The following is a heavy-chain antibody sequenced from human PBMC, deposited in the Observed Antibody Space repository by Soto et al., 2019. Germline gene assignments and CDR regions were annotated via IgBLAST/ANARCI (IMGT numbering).Heavy chain of an antibody. Sequence: EVQLLESGGGLVQPGGSLRLSCAASGFTFSSYAMSWVRQAPGKGLEWVSAISGSGGSTYYADSVKGRFTISRDNSKNTLYLQMNSLRAEDTAVYYRAKDRGSSSRYDSGYWGQGTLVTVSS. D-gene: IGHD6-13*01. CDR2: ISGSGGST. V-gene: IGHV3-23*01. CDR3: AKDRGSSSRYDSGY. CDR1: GFTFSSYA. J-gene: IGHJ4*02.